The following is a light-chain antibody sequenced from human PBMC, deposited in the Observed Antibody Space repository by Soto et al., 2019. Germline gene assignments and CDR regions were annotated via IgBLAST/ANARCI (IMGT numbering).Light chain of an antibody. CDR3: AAWDDSLSGLVV. V-gene: IGLV1-47*01. CDR2: RNN. CDR1: SSNIGSNY. J-gene: IGLJ2*01. Sequence: QSLLTQPPSASGTPGQRVTISCSGSSSNIGSNYVYWYLQLPGTAPKLLIYRNNQRPSGVPDRFSGSKSGTSASLAISGLRSEDESDYYCAAWDDSLSGLVVFGGGTKLTVL.